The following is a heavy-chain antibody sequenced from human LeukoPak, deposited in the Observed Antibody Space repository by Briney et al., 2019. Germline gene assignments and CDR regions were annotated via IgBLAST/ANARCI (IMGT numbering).Heavy chain of an antibody. CDR3: ATDLIHYYASGAKT. Sequence: GGSLRLSCEPSGFTFSTYAMNWVRQAPGKGLEWVSSISTSGSYIYYANSMKGRFTISRDNAKNSLYLQMNSLRVEDSAVYYCATDLIHYYASGAKTWGQGTLVTVSS. J-gene: IGHJ5*02. CDR2: ISTSGSYI. V-gene: IGHV3-21*01. D-gene: IGHD3-10*01. CDR1: GFTFSTYA.